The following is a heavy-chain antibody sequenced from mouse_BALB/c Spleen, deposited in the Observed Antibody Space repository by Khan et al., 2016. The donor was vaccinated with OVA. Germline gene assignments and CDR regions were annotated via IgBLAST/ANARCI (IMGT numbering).Heavy chain of an antibody. CDR2: ISYSGST. CDR3: ARTARIKY. V-gene: IGHV3-2*02. D-gene: IGHD1-2*01. J-gene: IGHJ2*01. Sequence: EVQLQESGPGLVKPSQSLSLTCTVTGYSITSGYGWNWIRQFPGNKLEWMGYISYSGSTNYNPSLTSRISLTRDTSTNQSFLQLNSLTTDDTATYYCARTARIKYWGQGTTLTVSS. CDR1: GYSITSGYG.